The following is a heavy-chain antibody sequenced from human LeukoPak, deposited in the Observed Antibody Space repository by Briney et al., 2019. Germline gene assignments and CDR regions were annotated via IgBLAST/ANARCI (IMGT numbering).Heavy chain of an antibody. Sequence: SETLSLTCAVYGGSFSGYYWSWIRQPPGKGLEWIGEISHSGSTNYNPSLKSRVTISVDTSKNQLSLKLSSVTAADTAVYYCARDNVGSYYGSGGGDYGMDVWGQGTTVTVSS. D-gene: IGHD3-10*01. CDR1: GGSFSGYY. V-gene: IGHV4-34*01. CDR3: ARDNVGSYYGSGGGDYGMDV. J-gene: IGHJ6*02. CDR2: ISHSGST.